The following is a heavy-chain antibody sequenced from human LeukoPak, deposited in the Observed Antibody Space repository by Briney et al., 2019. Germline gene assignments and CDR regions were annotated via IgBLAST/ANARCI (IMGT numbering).Heavy chain of an antibody. CDR2: IYSGGST. J-gene: IGHJ5*02. Sequence: GGSLRLSCAASGFTVSSNYMSWVRQAPGKGLEWVSVIYSGGSTYYADSVEGRFTISRDNSKNTLYLQMNSLRAEDTAVYYCARDLSLSTGNWFDPWGQGTLVTVSS. CDR1: GFTVSSNY. CDR3: ARDLSLSTGNWFDP. V-gene: IGHV3-66*01. D-gene: IGHD4-17*01.